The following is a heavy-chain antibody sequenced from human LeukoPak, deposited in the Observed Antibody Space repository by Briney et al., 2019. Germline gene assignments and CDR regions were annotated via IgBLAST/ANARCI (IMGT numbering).Heavy chain of an antibody. Sequence: GGSLRLSCVASGITFSSYSMDWVRQAPGKGLEWLAFIRYDGSNKDYADSVKGRFTISRDNSKNTLYLQMNSLSAEDTAVYYCAKGGSYPADYYYYMDVWGKGTTVTVSS. CDR1: GITFSSYS. J-gene: IGHJ6*03. V-gene: IGHV3-30*02. CDR3: AKGGSYPADYYYYMDV. D-gene: IGHD1-26*01. CDR2: IRYDGSNK.